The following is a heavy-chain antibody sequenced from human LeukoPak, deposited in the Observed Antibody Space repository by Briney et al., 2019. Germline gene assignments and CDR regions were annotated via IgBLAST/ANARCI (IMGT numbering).Heavy chain of an antibody. CDR1: GFTFTTYW. Sequence: PGGSLRLSCAASGFTFTTYWMTWVRQAPGKGLEWVANINQDGSEKYFVDSVKGRFTISRDDAKKSLYLQMTSLRAEDTAVYYCASGMIEYDYWGQGTLVTVSS. V-gene: IGHV3-7*01. CDR2: INQDGSEK. J-gene: IGHJ4*02. CDR3: ASGMIEYDY. D-gene: IGHD3-22*01.